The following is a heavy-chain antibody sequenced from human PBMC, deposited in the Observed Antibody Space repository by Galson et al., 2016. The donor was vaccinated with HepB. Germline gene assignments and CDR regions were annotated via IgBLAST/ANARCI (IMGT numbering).Heavy chain of an antibody. CDR1: GFTLSSYA. CDR3: VKVAGQGWYFDH. J-gene: IGHJ2*01. Sequence: SLRLSCAASGFTLSSYAMSWVRQAPGKGLQWVSGITGSSGSKYYADSVKGRFTISRVNSKNTLYLQMNSLRAEDTAVYYCVKVAGQGWYFDHWGRGTLVTVSS. CDR2: ITGSSGSK. V-gene: IGHV3-23*01.